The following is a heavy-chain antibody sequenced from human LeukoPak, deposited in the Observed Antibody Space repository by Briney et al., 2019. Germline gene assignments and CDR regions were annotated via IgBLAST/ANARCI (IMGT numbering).Heavy chain of an antibody. J-gene: IGHJ6*02. CDR3: ARQLEVMAIIKGMDV. CDR2: IYPGDSDT. V-gene: IGHV5-51*01. D-gene: IGHD5-24*01. CDR1: GYSFTTYW. Sequence: GESLKISCKGSGYSFTTYWIGWVRQMPGKGLEWMGLIYPGDSDTRYSPSFQGQVTISADKSINTAYLQWGSLKASDTAMYYCARQLEVMAIIKGMDVWGQGTTVTVSS.